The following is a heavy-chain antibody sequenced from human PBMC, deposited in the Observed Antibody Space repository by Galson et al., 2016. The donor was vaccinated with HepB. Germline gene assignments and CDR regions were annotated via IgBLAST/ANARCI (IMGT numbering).Heavy chain of an antibody. V-gene: IGHV3-33*01. J-gene: IGHJ3*02. CDR1: RFTFDSHG. D-gene: IGHD2-2*02. Sequence: SLRLSCAASRFTFDSHGMHWVRQAPGKGLEWVAVVWYDGSKNYYADSVRGRFTISRDNSKNMVYLQMNSLRAEDTAVYYCARDTAFRRDIPPADALDIWGQGTMVTVSS. CDR2: VWYDGSKN. CDR3: ARDTAFRRDIPPADALDI.